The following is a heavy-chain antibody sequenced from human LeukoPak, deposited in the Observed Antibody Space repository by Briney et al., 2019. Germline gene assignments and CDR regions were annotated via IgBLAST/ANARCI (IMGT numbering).Heavy chain of an antibody. CDR2: IFTRGTT. V-gene: IGHV4-61*09. Sequence: SQTLSLTCTVSGGSISSGGYYWNWIRQPAGKGREWLGHIFTRGTTNYNASLASRLTISLDTAKNQFSLYLSSVTAADTAMYFCARSSLAVYFDYWGQGTLVTASS. J-gene: IGHJ4*02. CDR1: GGSISSGGYY. CDR3: ARSSLAVYFDY.